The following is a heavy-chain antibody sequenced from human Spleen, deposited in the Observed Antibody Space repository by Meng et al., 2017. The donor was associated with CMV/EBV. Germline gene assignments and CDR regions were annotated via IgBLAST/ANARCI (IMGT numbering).Heavy chain of an antibody. V-gene: IGHV3-30-3*01. CDR2: ISDDGNRK. CDR1: GFTFRGYA. J-gene: IGHJ1*01. CDR3: ARDRRYSYESGRYRFEYFQY. D-gene: IGHD3-16*01. Sequence: GESLKISCAASGFTFRGYAMHWVRQAPGKGLDWLAVISDDGNRKYYADSVKGRFTVFRDNSKNALYLQMNSLKAEDTAVYYCARDRRYSYESGRYRFEYFQYWGQGTLVTVSS.